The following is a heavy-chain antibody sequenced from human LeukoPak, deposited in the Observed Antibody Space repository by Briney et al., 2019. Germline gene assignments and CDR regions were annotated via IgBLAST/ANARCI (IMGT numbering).Heavy chain of an antibody. CDR3: AKGAATGLVDWFDP. D-gene: IGHD6-13*01. CDR1: GFIFSNYA. V-gene: IGHV3-23*01. CDR2: ITGSGDNT. J-gene: IGHJ5*02. Sequence: GGSLRLSCAASGFIFSNYALMWVRQAPGKELEWVSSITGSGDNTFYADSVKGRFSLPRDDSKNMLYLQMYSLGAEDTAMYYCAKGAATGLVDWFDPWGQGTLVTVSS.